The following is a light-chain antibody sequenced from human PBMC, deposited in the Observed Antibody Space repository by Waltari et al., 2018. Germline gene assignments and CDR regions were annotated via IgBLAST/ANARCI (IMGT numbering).Light chain of an antibody. CDR2: GAV. CDR3: QQYDVSPLT. Sequence: EIVLTQSPGTLSLSPGEGATLSCRTSQTIRTTYLAWYQQKPGQAPTLLIYGAVTRATGIPDRFTGSGSGTDFSLTISSLEPEDFATYYCQQYDVSPLTVGGGTKVEIK. V-gene: IGKV3-20*01. J-gene: IGKJ4*01. CDR1: QTIRTTY.